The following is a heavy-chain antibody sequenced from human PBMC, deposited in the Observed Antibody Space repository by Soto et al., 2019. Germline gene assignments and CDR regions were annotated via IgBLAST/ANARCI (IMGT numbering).Heavy chain of an antibody. Sequence: GASVKVSCKASGYTFTSYGISWVRQAPGQGLEWMGWISAYNGNTNYAQKLQGRVTMTTDTSTSTAYMELRSLRSDDTAVYYCARDRFEYSSSWVSYYGMDVWGQGTTVTVSS. CDR3: ARDRFEYSSSWVSYYGMDV. V-gene: IGHV1-18*01. CDR2: ISAYNGNT. CDR1: GYTFTSYG. D-gene: IGHD6-6*01. J-gene: IGHJ6*02.